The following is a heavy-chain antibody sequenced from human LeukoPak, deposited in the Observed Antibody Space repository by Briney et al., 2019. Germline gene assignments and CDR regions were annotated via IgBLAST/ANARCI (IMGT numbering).Heavy chain of an antibody. Sequence: PGRSLRLSCAASGFTFSCYALHWVRQTPGKGLEWVALTSFDGSGQYYADFVKGRFTISRDNSKNTLYLQMNSLRPEDTAVYYCARGSVGTPPPFDFRGQGTLVTVSS. CDR3: ARGSVGTPPPFDF. CDR2: TSFDGSGQ. CDR1: GFTFSCYA. J-gene: IGHJ4*02. D-gene: IGHD2-15*01. V-gene: IGHV3-30-3*01.